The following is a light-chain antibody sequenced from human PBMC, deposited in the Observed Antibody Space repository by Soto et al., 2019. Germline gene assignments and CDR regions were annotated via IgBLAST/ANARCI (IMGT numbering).Light chain of an antibody. J-gene: IGLJ1*01. V-gene: IGLV2-14*01. Sequence: QSVLTQPASVSGSPGQSITISCTGARSDFGSYNYVSWYQQHPGKAPKVMIYEVSNRPSGVSNRFSGSKSGSTASLTISGLQAEDEADYYRSSYTNSSPYVFGTGTKVTVL. CDR2: EVS. CDR1: RSDFGSYNY. CDR3: SSYTNSSPYV.